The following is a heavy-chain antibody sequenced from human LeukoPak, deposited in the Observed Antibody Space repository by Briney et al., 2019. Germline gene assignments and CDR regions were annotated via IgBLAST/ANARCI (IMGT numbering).Heavy chain of an antibody. D-gene: IGHD4-11*01. V-gene: IGHV4-59*08. CDR3: ARQNDYSNYPDY. CDR1: GGSISSHY. CDR2: IYYSGST. J-gene: IGHJ4*02. Sequence: SETLSLTCTVSGGSISSHYWSWIRQPPGKGLEWIGYIYYSGSTNYNPSLKSRVTISVDTSKNQFSLKLSSVTAADTAVYYCARQNDYSNYPDYWGQGTLVTVSS.